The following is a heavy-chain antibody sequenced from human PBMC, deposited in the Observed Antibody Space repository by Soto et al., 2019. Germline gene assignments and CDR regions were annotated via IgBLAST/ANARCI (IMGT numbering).Heavy chain of an antibody. CDR3: ADPGSTDLDV. D-gene: IGHD3-10*01. V-gene: IGHV3-30*03. CDR1: GFTFSSYG. J-gene: IGHJ6*02. Sequence: QVRLVESGGGVVQPGRSLRLSCAASGFTFSSYGMHWVRQASGKGLEWVAVISNDGSKKYYAASVKGRFTISRDNSKNMLYLQMNSLRAEDTAVYYCADPGSTDLDVWGQGTTVTVSS. CDR2: ISNDGSKK.